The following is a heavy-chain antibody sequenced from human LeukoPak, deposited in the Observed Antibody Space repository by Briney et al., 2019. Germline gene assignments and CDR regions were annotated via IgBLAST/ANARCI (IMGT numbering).Heavy chain of an antibody. CDR2: ISGSGGST. D-gene: IGHD3-22*01. J-gene: IGHJ3*02. CDR3: AKGSSGYHSDDAFDI. V-gene: IGHV3-23*01. Sequence: GGSLRLSCAASGFTFSSYAMSWVRQAPGKGLEWDSAISGSGGSTYYADSVKSRFTISRDNSKNTLYLQMNSLRAEDTAVYYCAKGSSGYHSDDAFDIWGQGTMVTVSS. CDR1: GFTFSSYA.